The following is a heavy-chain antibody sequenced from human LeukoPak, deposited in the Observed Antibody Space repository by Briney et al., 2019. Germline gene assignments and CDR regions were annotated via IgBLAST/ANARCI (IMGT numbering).Heavy chain of an antibody. D-gene: IGHD3-10*01. CDR1: GGSFSGYY. CDR2: INHSGST. CDR3: ARGHPNGNTYYYGSTPLNWFDP. J-gene: IGHJ5*02. V-gene: IGHV4-34*01. Sequence: SETLALTCAVHGGSFSGYYWSLIRQPPGKGLEWIGEINHSGSTNYNPSLKSRVTISVDTSKNQFSLKLSSVTAADTAVYYCARGHPNGNTYYYGSTPLNWFDPWGQGTLVTVSS.